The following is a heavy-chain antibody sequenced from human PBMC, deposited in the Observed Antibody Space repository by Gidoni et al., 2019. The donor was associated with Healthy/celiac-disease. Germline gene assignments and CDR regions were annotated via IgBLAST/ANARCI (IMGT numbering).Heavy chain of an antibody. J-gene: IGHJ4*02. CDR3: ARVIRDRYYSSKYYFDY. CDR2: NSGNT. Sequence: NSGNTGYAQKFQGRVTMTRNTSISTAYMELSSLRSEDTAVYYCARVIRDRYYSSKYYFDYWGQGTLVTVSS. D-gene: IGHD3-10*01. V-gene: IGHV1-8*01.